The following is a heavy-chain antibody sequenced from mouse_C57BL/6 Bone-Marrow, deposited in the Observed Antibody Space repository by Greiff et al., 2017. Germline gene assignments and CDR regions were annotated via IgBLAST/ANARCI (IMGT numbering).Heavy chain of an antibody. V-gene: IGHV3-6*01. CDR2: ISYDGSN. CDR3: ARDPQSYGRPYYAMDY. Sequence: EVQLQESGPGLVKPSQSLSLTCSVTGYSITSGYYWNWIRQFPGNKLEWMGYISYDGSNNYNPSLKNRISITRDTSKNQFFLKLNSVTTKDTATYDCARDPQSYGRPYYAMDYWSQGTSVTVSS. J-gene: IGHJ4*01. CDR1: GYSITSGYY. D-gene: IGHD1-1*01.